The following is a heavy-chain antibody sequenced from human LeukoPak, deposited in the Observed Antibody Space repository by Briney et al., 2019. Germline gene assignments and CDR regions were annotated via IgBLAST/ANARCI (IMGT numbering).Heavy chain of an antibody. CDR2: FDPEDGKT. Sequence: ASVKVSCKVSGYTVTGSSIHWARQAPGKGLEWMGGFDPEDGKTIYAQKFQGRVTMTEDTSTDTAYMELNSLRSEDTAVYYCATMYYYDSSGYYGLDYWGQGTLVTVSS. J-gene: IGHJ4*02. D-gene: IGHD3-22*01. CDR3: ATMYYYDSSGYYGLDY. V-gene: IGHV1-24*01. CDR1: GYTVTGSS.